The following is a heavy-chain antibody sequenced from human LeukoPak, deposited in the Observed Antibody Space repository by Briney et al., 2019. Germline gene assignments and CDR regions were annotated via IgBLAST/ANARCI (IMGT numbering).Heavy chain of an antibody. CDR3: ASPPYSGDYYFDY. Sequence: PPGGSLRLSCAASGFTFNNYIMNWVRQAPGKGLGWVSAISGSGGSTYYADSVKGRFTISRDNAKNTLYLQMNSLRAEDTAVSYCASPPYSGDYYFDYWAQGTLVTVSS. CDR2: ISGSGGST. V-gene: IGHV3-23*01. J-gene: IGHJ4*02. CDR1: GFTFNNYI. D-gene: IGHD1-26*01.